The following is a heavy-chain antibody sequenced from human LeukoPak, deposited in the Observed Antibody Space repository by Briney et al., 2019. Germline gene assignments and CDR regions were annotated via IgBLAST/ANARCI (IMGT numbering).Heavy chain of an antibody. CDR1: GYTLTELS. CDR2: FDPEDGET. Sequence: ASVKVSCKVSGYTLTELSMHWVRQAPGKGLEWMGGFDPEDGETIYAQKFQGRVTMTEDTSTDTAYMELSSLRSEDTAVYYCATTPPDGVAAAAFDYWGQGTLVTVSS. D-gene: IGHD6-13*01. J-gene: IGHJ4*02. CDR3: ATTPPDGVAAAAFDY. V-gene: IGHV1-24*01.